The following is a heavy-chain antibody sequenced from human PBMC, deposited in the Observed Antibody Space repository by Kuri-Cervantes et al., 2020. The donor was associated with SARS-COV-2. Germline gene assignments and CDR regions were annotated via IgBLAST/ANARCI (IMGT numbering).Heavy chain of an antibody. CDR3: AREDRYGGNLNWFDP. Sequence: GGSLRLSCAASGFTVSSNYMSWVRQAPGKGLEWVSVIYSGGSTYYADSVQGRFTISRDNSKNTLYLQMSSLRVEDTAVYYCAREDRYGGNLNWFDPWGQGTLVTDSS. CDR1: GFTVSSNY. CDR2: IYSGGST. V-gene: IGHV3-53*01. D-gene: IGHD1-26*01. J-gene: IGHJ5*02.